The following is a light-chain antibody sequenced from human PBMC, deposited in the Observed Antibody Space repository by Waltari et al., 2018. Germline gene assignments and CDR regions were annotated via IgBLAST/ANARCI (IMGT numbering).Light chain of an antibody. Sequence: DIVMTQSPDSLAVSLGERATINCKSSQSVLYSSNNKNYLSWYQQKPGQPPKLLIYWASTRESGGPDRIRGSGSGTDFTLTISSLQAEDVAGFYCQQSYSIPLTFGGGTKVEIK. CDR2: WAS. V-gene: IGKV4-1*01. CDR3: QQSYSIPLT. CDR1: QSVLYSSNNKNY. J-gene: IGKJ4*01.